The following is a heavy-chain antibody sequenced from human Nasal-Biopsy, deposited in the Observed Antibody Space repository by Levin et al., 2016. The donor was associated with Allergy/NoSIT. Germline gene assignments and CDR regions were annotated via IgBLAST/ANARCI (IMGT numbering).Heavy chain of an antibody. CDR1: GFTVSNNY. Sequence: GESLKISCAASGFTVSNNYMSWVRQAPGKGLEWVSLIYSGGNTYYADSVKGRFTISRDNSKNTLYLQMSSLRAEDTAVYYCAGGVSDSSGYYPHYWGQGTLVTVSS. D-gene: IGHD3-22*01. CDR2: IYSGGNT. CDR3: AGGVSDSSGYYPHY. V-gene: IGHV3-53*01. J-gene: IGHJ4*02.